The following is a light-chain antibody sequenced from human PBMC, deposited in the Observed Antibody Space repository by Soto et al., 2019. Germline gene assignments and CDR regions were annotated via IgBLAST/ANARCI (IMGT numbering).Light chain of an antibody. CDR3: CTISSTSTIV. Sequence: QSALTQPRSVSGSPGQSVTISCTGTSSDIGGYNYVSWYQQHPGKAPKPMIFEVSDRPSGVSSRFSGSKSGNTAYLTISGLQAEEEADYCCCTISSTSTIVFGGGTKVTVL. CDR2: EVS. CDR1: SSDIGGYNY. V-gene: IGLV2-11*01. J-gene: IGLJ2*01.